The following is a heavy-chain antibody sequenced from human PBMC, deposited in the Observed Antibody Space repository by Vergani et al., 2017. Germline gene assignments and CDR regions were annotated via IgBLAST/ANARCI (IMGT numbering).Heavy chain of an antibody. CDR1: GGSISSYY. V-gene: IGHV4-59*01. D-gene: IGHD5-18*01. CDR3: ASSGYSYGYYFDY. CDR2: IYYSGST. J-gene: IGHJ4*02. Sequence: QVQLQESGPGLVKPSETLSLICTVSGGSISSYYWSWIRQPPGKGLEWIGYIYYSGSTNYNPSLMNRVTISVDTSKNQFSLKLSSVPAADTAVYYCASSGYSYGYYFDYWGQGTLVTVSS.